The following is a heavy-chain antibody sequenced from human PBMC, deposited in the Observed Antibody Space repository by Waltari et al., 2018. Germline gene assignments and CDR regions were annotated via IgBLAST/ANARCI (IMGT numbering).Heavy chain of an antibody. CDR2: IKESGSTT. Sequence: EVQLVEAGGDLVQQGGSRRLSWAASGFNISGDRMNWVRQAPGKGLQWVSYIKESGSTTYYADFAKGRFTISRDNAQNSLYLQMNSLRVEDTAVYYCARRGDFWSAYFDYWGQGSLVTVSS. D-gene: IGHD3-3*01. V-gene: IGHV3-48*03. CDR3: ARRGDFWSAYFDY. J-gene: IGHJ4*02. CDR1: GFNISGDR.